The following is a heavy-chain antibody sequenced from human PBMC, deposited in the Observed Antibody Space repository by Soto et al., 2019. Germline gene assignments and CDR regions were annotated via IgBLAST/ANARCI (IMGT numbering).Heavy chain of an antibody. J-gene: IGHJ3*02. CDR1: GFTFSSYS. Sequence: GGSLRLSCAASGFTFSSYSMNWVRQAPGKGLEWVSYISSSSSTIYYADSVKGRFTISRDNAKNSLYLQMNSLRAEDTAVYYCARDRVAVDDFWSGLYPGKTIEHAFDIWGQGTMVTVSS. D-gene: IGHD3-3*01. CDR2: ISSSSSTI. V-gene: IGHV3-48*01. CDR3: ARDRVAVDDFWSGLYPGKTIEHAFDI.